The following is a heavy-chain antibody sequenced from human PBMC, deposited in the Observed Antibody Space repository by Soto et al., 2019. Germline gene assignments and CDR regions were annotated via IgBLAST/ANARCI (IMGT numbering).Heavy chain of an antibody. CDR3: ARESYYDSSGYCE. Sequence: VASVKVSCKASGGTFSSYTISWVRQAPGQGLEWMGRIIPILGIANYAQKFQGRVTITADKSTSTAYMELSSLRSEDTAVYYCARESYYDSSGYCERGQGTLVTVSS. J-gene: IGHJ4*02. CDR2: IIPILGIA. D-gene: IGHD3-22*01. CDR1: GGTFSSYT. V-gene: IGHV1-69*04.